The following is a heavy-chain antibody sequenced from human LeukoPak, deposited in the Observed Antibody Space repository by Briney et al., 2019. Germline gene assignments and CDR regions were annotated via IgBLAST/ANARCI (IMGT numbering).Heavy chain of an antibody. Sequence: ASAKVSCKASGYTFTSYAMNWVRQAPGQGLEWMGWINTNTGNPTYAQGFTGRFVFSLDTSVTTAYLQISSLKAEDTAVYYCARGPNVMTSFGGADYWGQGTLVTVSS. CDR1: GYTFTSYA. D-gene: IGHD3-16*01. V-gene: IGHV7-4-1*02. J-gene: IGHJ4*02. CDR3: ARGPNVMTSFGGADY. CDR2: INTNTGNP.